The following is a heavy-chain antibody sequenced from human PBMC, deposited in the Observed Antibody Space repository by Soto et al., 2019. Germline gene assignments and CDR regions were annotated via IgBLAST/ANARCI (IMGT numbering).Heavy chain of an antibody. CDR2: IKQDGSEK. J-gene: IGHJ5*02. CDR3: AREEADSSADLIDP. Sequence: VPLVESGGGLVQPGGSLRLSCAASGFTFSSYWMSWVRQAPGKGLEWVANIKQDGSEKYYVDSVKGRFTISRDNAKNSLYLQMNSLRAEDTAVYYCAREEADSSADLIDPWGQGTLVSVSS. CDR1: GFTFSSYW. V-gene: IGHV3-7*01. D-gene: IGHD6-19*01.